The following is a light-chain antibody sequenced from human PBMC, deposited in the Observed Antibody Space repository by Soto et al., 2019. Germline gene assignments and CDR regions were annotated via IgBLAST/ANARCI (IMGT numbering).Light chain of an antibody. J-gene: IGKJ2*01. CDR3: QQCDISPYT. CDR1: QSVSR. V-gene: IGKV3-20*01. Sequence: EIVVTQSPGTLSLSPGERATLSFSASQSVSRLAWYQQKPGQAPWLLISGASSRATGIPDRFSGSGSGTDVTLTISRLEPEDFALYYCQQCDISPYTCGQGTNLEIK. CDR2: GAS.